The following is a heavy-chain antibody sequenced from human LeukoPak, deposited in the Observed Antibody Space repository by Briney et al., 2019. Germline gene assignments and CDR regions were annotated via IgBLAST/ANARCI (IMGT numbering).Heavy chain of an antibody. CDR2: INPNSGGT. CDR1: GYTFTGYY. CDR3: ARIAAAGTNWYFDL. Sequence: ASVKVSCKASGYTFTGYYMHWVRQAPGQGLEWMGWINPNSGGTNYAQKFQGRVTMTRVTSISTAYMELSRLRSDDTAVYYCARIAAAGTNWYFDLWGRGTLVTVSS. V-gene: IGHV1-2*02. J-gene: IGHJ2*01. D-gene: IGHD6-13*01.